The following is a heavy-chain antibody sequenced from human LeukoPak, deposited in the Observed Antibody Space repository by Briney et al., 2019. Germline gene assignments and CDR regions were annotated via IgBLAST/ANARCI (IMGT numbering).Heavy chain of an antibody. CDR2: INGDGIST. CDR3: ARDVGNFDY. V-gene: IGHV3-74*01. CDR1: GFTFSNYW. Sequence: GGSLRLSCAASGFTFSNYWMHWVRQAPGKGLVWVSRINGDGISTGYADSVKGRFTVSRGNAKKTLYLQMNSLRAEDTAVYYCARDVGNFDYWGQGTLVTVSS. J-gene: IGHJ4*02.